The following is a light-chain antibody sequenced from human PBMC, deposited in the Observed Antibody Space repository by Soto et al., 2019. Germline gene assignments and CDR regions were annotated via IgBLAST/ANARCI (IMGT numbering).Light chain of an antibody. Sequence: QSVLTQPPSASGTPGQGVTISCSGSTSNIGSNYVYWDQQLPATAPKPLIYRNNQRPSGVPDRFSGSKSGTSASLAISGLRSDDEADYFCATWDDSLNGFYVFGTGTKVTVL. CDR3: ATWDDSLNGFYV. V-gene: IGLV1-47*01. J-gene: IGLJ1*01. CDR2: RNN. CDR1: TSNIGSNY.